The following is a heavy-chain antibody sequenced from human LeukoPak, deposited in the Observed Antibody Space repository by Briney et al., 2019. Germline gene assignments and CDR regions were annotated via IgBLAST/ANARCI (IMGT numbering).Heavy chain of an antibody. J-gene: IGHJ4*02. CDR2: MNPNSGNT. CDR3: ARAPGLVSYYDSSGYYYSGDFDY. Sequence: ASVKVSCKASGYTFTSYDINWVRQATGQGLEWMGWMNPNSGNTGYAQKFQGRVTMTRNTSMSTAYMELSSLRSEDTAVYYCARAPGLVSYYDSSGYYYSGDFDYWGQGTLVTVSS. V-gene: IGHV1-8*01. CDR1: GYTFTSYD. D-gene: IGHD3-22*01.